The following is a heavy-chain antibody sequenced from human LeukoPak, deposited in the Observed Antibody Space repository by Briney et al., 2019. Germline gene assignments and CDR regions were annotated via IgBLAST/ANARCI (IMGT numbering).Heavy chain of an antibody. CDR1: GYTFTGHY. J-gene: IGHJ3*02. Sequence: ASVKVSCKASGYTFTGHYMHWVRQAPGPGLEWMGWINPNSGGTNYAQKFQGRVTMTRDTSISTAYMELSRLRSDDTAVYYCAPRRSRSTGAFDIWGQGTMVTVSS. D-gene: IGHD3-10*01. V-gene: IGHV1-2*02. CDR3: APRRSRSTGAFDI. CDR2: INPNSGGT.